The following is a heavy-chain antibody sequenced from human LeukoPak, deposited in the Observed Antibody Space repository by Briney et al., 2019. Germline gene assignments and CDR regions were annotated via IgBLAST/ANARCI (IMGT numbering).Heavy chain of an antibody. V-gene: IGHV5-51*01. CDR1: GYRFTSYW. CDR3: ARGKSYYYDSSGYPPGYDY. CDR2: IYPGDSDT. Sequence: GESLKISFNGSGYRFTSYWIGWVRPMPGKGLAWIGIIYPGDSDTRFSTSFQGQVTMSADKSISTAYLQWSSLKASDTAMYYCARGKSYYYDSSGYPPGYDYWGQGTLVTVSS. D-gene: IGHD3-22*01. J-gene: IGHJ4*02.